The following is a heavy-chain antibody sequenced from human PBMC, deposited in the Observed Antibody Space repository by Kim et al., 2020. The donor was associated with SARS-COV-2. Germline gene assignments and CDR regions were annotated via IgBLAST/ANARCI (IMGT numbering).Heavy chain of an antibody. V-gene: IGHV3-73*01. CDR3: TTRRTNGVLIDY. D-gene: IGHD2-8*01. Sequence: AYAASVKGRFTISRDDSKNTAYLKMNSLKTEDTAVYYCTTRRTNGVLIDYWGQGTLVTVSS. J-gene: IGHJ4*02.